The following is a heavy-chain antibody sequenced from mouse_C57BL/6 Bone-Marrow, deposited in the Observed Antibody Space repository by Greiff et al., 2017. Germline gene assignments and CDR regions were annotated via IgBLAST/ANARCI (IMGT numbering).Heavy chain of an antibody. Sequence: QVQLQQSGAELVRPGTSVKVSCKASGYAFTNYLIEWVKQRPGQGLEWIGVINPGSGGTNSNEKFKGKATLTADKSSSTAYMQLSSLTSEDSAVYFCARQLRPPWFAYWGQGTLVTVSA. CDR1: GYAFTNYL. J-gene: IGHJ3*01. CDR3: ARQLRPPWFAY. D-gene: IGHD3-2*02. CDR2: INPGSGGT. V-gene: IGHV1-54*01.